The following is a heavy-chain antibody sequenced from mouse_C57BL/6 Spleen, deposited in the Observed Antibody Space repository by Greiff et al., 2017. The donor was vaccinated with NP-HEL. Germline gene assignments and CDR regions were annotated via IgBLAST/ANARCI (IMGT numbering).Heavy chain of an antibody. D-gene: IGHD1-1*01. CDR3: ARRRITTVVERGYYFDY. J-gene: IGHJ2*01. CDR1: GYTFTSYW. V-gene: IGHV1-64*01. CDR2: IHPNSGST. Sequence: QVQLQQPGAELVKPGASVKLSCKASGYTFTSYWMHWVKQRPGQGLEWIGMIHPNSGSTNYNEKFKSKATLTVDKSSSTAYMQLSSLTSEDSAVYYCARRRITTVVERGYYFDYWGQGTTLTVSS.